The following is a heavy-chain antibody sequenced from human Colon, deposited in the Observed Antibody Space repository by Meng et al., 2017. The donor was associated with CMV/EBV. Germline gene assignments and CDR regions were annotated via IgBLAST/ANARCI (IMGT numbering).Heavy chain of an antibody. J-gene: IGHJ4*02. CDR2: INSNSGAT. V-gene: IGHV1-2*02. Sequence: VQLETSGAVGKTPGASVKVSCKASGYTFSDYHIHWVRQAPGQGLEWMGWINSNSGATDYAQKFQGRLTMTRDTSITTVYMELSSLRSDDTAVYYCARDPSGSRVPFDYWGQGSLVTVSS. CDR1: GYTFSDYH. D-gene: IGHD1-26*01. CDR3: ARDPSGSRVPFDY.